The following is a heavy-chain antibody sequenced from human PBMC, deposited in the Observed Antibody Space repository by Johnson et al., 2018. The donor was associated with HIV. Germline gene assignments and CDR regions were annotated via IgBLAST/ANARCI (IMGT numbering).Heavy chain of an antibody. CDR2: IGTAGDT. Sequence: VQLVESGGGLVQPGGSLRLSCAASGFTFSNYDMHWVRQATGKGLEWVSAIGTAGDTYYPGSVKGRFTISRDNAKNSLYLQMNSLRAEDTAVYYCARALGLEVCAFDIWGQGTMVTVSS. V-gene: IGHV3-13*04. D-gene: IGHD2-8*01. CDR3: ARALGLEVCAFDI. CDR1: GFTFSNYD. J-gene: IGHJ3*02.